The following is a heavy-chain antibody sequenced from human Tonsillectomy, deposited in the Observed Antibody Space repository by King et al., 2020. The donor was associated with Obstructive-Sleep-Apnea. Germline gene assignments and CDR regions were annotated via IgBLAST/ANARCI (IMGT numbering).Heavy chain of an antibody. CDR3: ATIQIRRILSY. CDR2: ITSKVDSGTT. CDR1: GFAFNDAW. J-gene: IGHJ4*02. D-gene: IGHD5-18*01. Sequence: DVQLVESGGDLIKPGGSLRLSCTASGFAFNDAWMTWVRQAPGKGLEWVGRITSKVDSGTTDYAAPVKDRFTVSIDDSKNTLFLQMNSLETEDIADYYCATIQIRRILSYWGQGTPVTVSS. V-gene: IGHV3-15*01.